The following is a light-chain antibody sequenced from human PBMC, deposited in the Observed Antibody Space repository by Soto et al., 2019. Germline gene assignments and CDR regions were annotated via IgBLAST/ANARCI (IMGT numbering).Light chain of an antibody. CDR2: EVS. CDR3: SSYTSSSTNYV. V-gene: IGLV2-14*01. CDR1: SSDVGGYNY. J-gene: IGLJ1*01. Sequence: QSALTQPASVSGSPGQSITISCTGTSSDVGGYNYVSWYQQHPGKAPKLMIYEVSNRPSGVSNRFSGSKSGNTASLTISGLQAEDEADSYCSSYTSSSTNYVFGHGTKVT.